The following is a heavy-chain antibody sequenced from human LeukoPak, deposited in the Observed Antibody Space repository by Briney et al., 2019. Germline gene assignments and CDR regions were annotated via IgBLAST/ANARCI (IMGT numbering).Heavy chain of an antibody. V-gene: IGHV3-23*01. CDR3: AKDVGTSGWLFGY. Sequence: GGSLRLSCAASGFTFRNYAMSWVRQAPGKGLEWVSAISDSGDSTYYADSVKGRFTISGDNSRSTLYLQMDSLGAEDTAMYSCAKDVGTSGWLFGYWGQGTLVTVSS. CDR1: GFTFRNYA. D-gene: IGHD6-19*01. J-gene: IGHJ4*02. CDR2: ISDSGDST.